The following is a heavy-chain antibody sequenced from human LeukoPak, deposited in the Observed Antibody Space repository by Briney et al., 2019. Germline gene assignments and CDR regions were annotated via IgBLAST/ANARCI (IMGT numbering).Heavy chain of an antibody. J-gene: IGHJ1*01. CDR3: TTAPFIAAAGTENFQH. Sequence: KPGGSLRLSCAASGFTFSNAWMSWVRQAPGKGLEWVGRIKNKTDVGTTDYAAPVKGRSTISRDGSKNTLYLQMNSLKTEDTAVYYCTTAPFIAAAGTENFQHWGQGTLVTVSS. CDR1: GFTFSNAW. CDR2: IKNKTDVGTT. V-gene: IGHV3-15*01. D-gene: IGHD6-13*01.